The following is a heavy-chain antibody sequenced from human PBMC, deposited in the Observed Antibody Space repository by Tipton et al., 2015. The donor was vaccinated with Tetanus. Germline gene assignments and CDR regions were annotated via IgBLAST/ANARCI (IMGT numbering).Heavy chain of an antibody. CDR2: INPHSGGT. D-gene: IGHD6-6*01. J-gene: IGHJ5*02. Sequence: QLVQSGAEVKKPGASVKVSCKASGYTFTGYYMHWVRQAPGQGLEWMGWINPHSGGTNYAQKFQGWVTMTRDTSISTAYMELSGLRSDDTAVYYCARAYMNSSSSFPWFDPWGQGTLVTVSS. V-gene: IGHV1-2*04. CDR1: GYTFTGYY. CDR3: ARAYMNSSSSFPWFDP.